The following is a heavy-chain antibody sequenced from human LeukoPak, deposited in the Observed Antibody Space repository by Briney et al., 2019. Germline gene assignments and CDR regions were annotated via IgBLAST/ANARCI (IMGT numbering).Heavy chain of an antibody. V-gene: IGHV1-2*04. J-gene: IGHJ6*02. D-gene: IGHD5-12*01. CDR3: ARERGVLSGYDTYGMDV. CDR1: GYTFTGYY. Sequence: VASVKVSCKASGYTFTGYYMHWVRQAPGQGLEWMGWINLNSGGTNYAQKFQGWVTMTRDTSISTAYMELSRLRSDDTAVYYCARERGVLSGYDTYGMDVWAKGPRSPSP. CDR2: INLNSGGT.